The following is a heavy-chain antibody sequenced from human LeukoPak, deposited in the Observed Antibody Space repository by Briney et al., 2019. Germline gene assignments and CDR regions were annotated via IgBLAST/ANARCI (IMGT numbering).Heavy chain of an antibody. D-gene: IGHD5-12*01. Sequence: ASVKVSCKVSGYTLTELSMHWVRQAPGKGLEWMGGFDPEDGETIYAQKFQGRVTITADKSTSTAYMELSSLRSEDTAVYYCASGYDRENYYYYYGMDVWGQGTTVTVSS. V-gene: IGHV1-24*01. CDR3: ASGYDRENYYYYYGMDV. CDR2: FDPEDGET. CDR1: GYTLTELS. J-gene: IGHJ6*02.